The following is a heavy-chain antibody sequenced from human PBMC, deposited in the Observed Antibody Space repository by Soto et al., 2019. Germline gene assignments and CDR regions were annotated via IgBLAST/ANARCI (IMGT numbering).Heavy chain of an antibody. J-gene: IGHJ3*02. Sequence: PGGSLRLSCAVSGFTFNSYYMYWVRQAPGKGLVWVSRINGDGSITTYADSVKGGFTISRDNAKNTLYLQMNSLRAEDTAVYYCAVGYCSGGSCWDAFDIWGQGTMVTVSS. D-gene: IGHD2-15*01. CDR2: INGDGSIT. CDR1: GFTFNSYY. V-gene: IGHV3-74*01. CDR3: AVGYCSGGSCWDAFDI.